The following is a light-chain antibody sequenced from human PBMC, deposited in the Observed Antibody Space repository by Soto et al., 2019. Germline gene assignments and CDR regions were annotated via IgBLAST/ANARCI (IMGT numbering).Light chain of an antibody. CDR1: QSVSSSY. V-gene: IGKV3-20*01. CDR3: HQYGSSPQT. J-gene: IGKJ1*01. CDR2: GAS. Sequence: EIVLTQSPGTLSLSPGERATLSCRASQSVSSSYLAWYQQKPGQAPRLLIYGASSRATGIPDRFSGSGSGKDSSLTISTLATAGFEVYYGHQYGSSPQTFGQGTKVEIK.